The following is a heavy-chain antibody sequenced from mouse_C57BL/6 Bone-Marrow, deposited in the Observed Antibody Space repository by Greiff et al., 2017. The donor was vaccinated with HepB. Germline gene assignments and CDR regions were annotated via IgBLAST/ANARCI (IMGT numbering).Heavy chain of an antibody. Sequence: EVQLVESGGGLVKPGGSLKLSCAASGFTFSSYAMSWVRQTPEKRLEWVATISDGGSYTYYPDNVKGRFTISRDNAKNNLYLQVSHLKSEDTAMYYCARVQLRGRVFAYWGQGTLVTVSA. CDR2: ISDGGSYT. CDR3: ARVQLRGRVFAY. CDR1: GFTFSSYA. J-gene: IGHJ3*01. D-gene: IGHD3-2*02. V-gene: IGHV5-4*01.